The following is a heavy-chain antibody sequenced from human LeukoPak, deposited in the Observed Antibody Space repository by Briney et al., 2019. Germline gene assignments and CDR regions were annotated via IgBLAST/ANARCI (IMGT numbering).Heavy chain of an antibody. D-gene: IGHD6-19*01. CDR2: ISYDGRNE. Sequence: GGSLRLSCSASGFTFSNHNVHWVRRAPGKGLEWVAVISYDGRNEYYADSVKGRFAISRDNSKNTLYLRMNSLKTDDTAVYYCAREISSGWYDDWGQGTLVTVSS. J-gene: IGHJ5*02. CDR1: GFTFSNHN. CDR3: AREISSGWYDD. V-gene: IGHV3-30*09.